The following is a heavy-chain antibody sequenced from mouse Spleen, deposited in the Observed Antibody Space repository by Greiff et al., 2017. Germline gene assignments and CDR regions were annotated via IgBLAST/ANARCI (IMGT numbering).Heavy chain of an antibody. V-gene: IGHV14-3*02. CDR3: ASLYDYYAMDY. CDR2: IDPANGNT. Sequence: EVQLVESGAELVKPGASVKLSCTASGFNIKDTYMHWVKQRPEQGLEWIGRIDPANGNTKYDPKFQGKATITADTSSNTAYLQLSSLTSEDTAVYYCASLYDYYAMDYWGQGTSVTVSS. CDR1: GFNIKDTY. J-gene: IGHJ4*01. D-gene: IGHD2-3*01.